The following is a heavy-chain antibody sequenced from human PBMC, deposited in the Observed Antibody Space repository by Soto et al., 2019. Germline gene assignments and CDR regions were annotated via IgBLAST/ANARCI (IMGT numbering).Heavy chain of an antibody. CDR1: GYTLTSYA. D-gene: IGHD3-3*01. J-gene: IGHJ1*01. CDR3: ARGIITIFGVVIAGY. Sequence: QVQLGQSGAEVKKPGASVKVSCKASGYTLTSYAMHWVRQAPGQRLEWMGWINAGNGNTNYSQKFKGRVTITRDTSASTAYMDLSSLRSEDTAVYYCARGIITIFGVVIAGYWGQGTLVTVSS. CDR2: INAGNGNT. V-gene: IGHV1-3*01.